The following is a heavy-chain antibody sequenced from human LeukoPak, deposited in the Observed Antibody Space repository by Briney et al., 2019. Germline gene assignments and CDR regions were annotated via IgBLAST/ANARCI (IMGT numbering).Heavy chain of an antibody. J-gene: IGHJ6*02. CDR2: ISSSGSTI. CDR3: ARVPGRSGNRLGTYYYYGMDV. Sequence: PGGSLRLSCAVSGFSFDSYSMSWIRQAPGKGLEWVSYISSSGSTIYYADSVKGRFTISRDNAKNSLYLQMNSLRAEDTAVYYCARVPGRSGNRLGTYYYYGMDVWGQGTTVTVSS. D-gene: IGHD3-16*01. V-gene: IGHV3-11*01. CDR1: GFSFDSYS.